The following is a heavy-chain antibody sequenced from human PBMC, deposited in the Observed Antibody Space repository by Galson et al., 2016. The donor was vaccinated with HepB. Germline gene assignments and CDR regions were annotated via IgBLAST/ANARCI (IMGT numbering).Heavy chain of an antibody. J-gene: IGHJ4*02. D-gene: IGHD3-3*01. CDR3: ARVPLRFSEPFDL. Sequence: SETLSLTCAVYGGSLSGYYWSWIRQPPGEGLEWIGEMYQTGTTKYNPSLKSRVTMSVDTSKNQLALKLSSVTAADTAVYYCARVPLRFSEPFDLWGQGTLVTVSS. CDR1: GGSLSGYY. V-gene: IGHV4-34*01. CDR2: MYQTGTT.